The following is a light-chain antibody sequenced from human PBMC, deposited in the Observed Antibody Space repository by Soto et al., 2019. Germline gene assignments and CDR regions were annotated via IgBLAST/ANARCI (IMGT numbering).Light chain of an antibody. J-gene: IGLJ1*01. V-gene: IGLV1-40*01. CDR2: GNT. CDR3: QSYDNTLSGPIYV. CDR1: GSNVGASYD. Sequence: QSVLTQPPSVSGAPGQTITMSCTGSGSNVGASYDVHWYQVLPGAGPRLLIYGNTNRPSGVPDRFSGSKSATSASLAITGLQAEDEAIYYCQSYDNTLSGPIYVFGTGTKLTVL.